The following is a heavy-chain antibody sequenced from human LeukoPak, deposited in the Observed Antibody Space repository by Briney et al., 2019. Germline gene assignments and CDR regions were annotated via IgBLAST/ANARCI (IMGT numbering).Heavy chain of an antibody. D-gene: IGHD2-15*01. CDR3: AKGQYCSGGSCQKQFDY. CDR1: GFTFSSYS. V-gene: IGHV3-23*01. Sequence: PGGSLRLSCAASGFTFSSYSMNWVRQAPGKGLEWVSAISGSGGSTYYADSVKGRFTISRDNSKNTLYLQMNSLRAEDTAVYYCAKGQYCSGGSCQKQFDYWGQGTLVTVSS. J-gene: IGHJ4*02. CDR2: ISGSGGST.